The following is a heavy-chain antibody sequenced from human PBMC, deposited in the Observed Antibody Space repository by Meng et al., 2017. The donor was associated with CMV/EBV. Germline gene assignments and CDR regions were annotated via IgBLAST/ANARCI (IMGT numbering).Heavy chain of an antibody. CDR3: ASTNYYGPNQGNWFDP. V-gene: IGHV3-21*01. D-gene: IGHD3-10*01. CDR1: GFTFSSYS. J-gene: IGHJ5*02. CDR2: ISSSSSYI. Sequence: GESLKISCAASGFTFSSYSMNWVRQAPGKGLEWVSSISSSSSYIYYADSVKGRFTISRDNAKNSLYLQMNSLRAEDTAVYYCASTNYYGPNQGNWFDPWGQGTLVTVSS.